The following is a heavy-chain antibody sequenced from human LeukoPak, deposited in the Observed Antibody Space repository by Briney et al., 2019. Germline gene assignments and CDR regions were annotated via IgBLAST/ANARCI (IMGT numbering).Heavy chain of an antibody. CDR1: GGSFSGYY. CDR3: ARGRERWLQSLGL. D-gene: IGHD5-24*01. V-gene: IGHV4-34*01. Sequence: SETLSLTCAVYGGSFSGYYWTWIRQPPGKGLEGCGEINHSGSTNYNPSLKSRVTMSVDSSNNHFSLKLNSVTAADTAVYYCARGRERWLQSLGLWGQGTLVTVSS. CDR2: INHSGST. J-gene: IGHJ4*02.